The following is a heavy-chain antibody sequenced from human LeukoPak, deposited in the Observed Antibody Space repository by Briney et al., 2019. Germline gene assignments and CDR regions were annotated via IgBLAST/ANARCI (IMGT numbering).Heavy chain of an antibody. CDR3: AREAIYPDY. CDR1: GGSISNYY. J-gene: IGHJ4*02. D-gene: IGHD2-2*02. Sequence: SETLSLTCTVSGGSISNYYWSWLRQPPGKGLEWIGYIYYSGSTNYNPSLKSRVTISVDTSKNQFSLKLSSVTAADTAVYYCAREAIYPDYWGQGTLVTVSS. V-gene: IGHV4-59*01. CDR2: IYYSGST.